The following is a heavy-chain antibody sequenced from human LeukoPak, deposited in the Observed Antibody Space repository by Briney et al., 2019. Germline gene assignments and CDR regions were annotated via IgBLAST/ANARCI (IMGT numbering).Heavy chain of an antibody. CDR2: IYSGGST. D-gene: IGHD6-13*01. J-gene: IGHJ4*02. V-gene: IGHV3-53*01. CDR1: GFTVSSNY. Sequence: GGSLRPSCAASGFTVSSNYMSWVRKAPGKGLEWVSVIYSGGSTYYADSVKGRFTISRDNSKNTLYLQMNSLRAEDTAVYYCARGSSPPAVYFDYWGQGTLVTVSS. CDR3: ARGSSPPAVYFDY.